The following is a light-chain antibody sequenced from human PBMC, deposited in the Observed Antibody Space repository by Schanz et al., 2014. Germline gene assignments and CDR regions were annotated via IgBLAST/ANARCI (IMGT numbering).Light chain of an antibody. CDR3: AAWDDRLNAVV. CDR1: SSDIGGYNY. CDR2: DVS. Sequence: QSALTQPRSVSGSPGQSVTISCTGTSSDIGGYNYVSWYQQHPGKAPKLMIYDVSRPPSGVPDRFSGSKSGNTASLTISGLKAEDEADYYCAAWDDRLNAVVFGGGTKLTV. J-gene: IGLJ2*01. V-gene: IGLV2-11*01.